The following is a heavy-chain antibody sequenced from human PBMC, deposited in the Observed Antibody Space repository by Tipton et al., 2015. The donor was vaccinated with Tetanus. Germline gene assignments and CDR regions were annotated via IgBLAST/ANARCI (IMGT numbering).Heavy chain of an antibody. CDR2: IYPGDSST. V-gene: IGHV5-51*01. Sequence: QLVQSGADVKKPGESLKISCQASGYTFTNAWIGWVRQMPGKGLEWMGVIYPGDSSTIYSPSFQGLVTISVDKSINTTYLRWTSLKASDSAMYYCARQKGYWGQGTLVTVSS. J-gene: IGHJ4*02. CDR1: GYTFTNAW. CDR3: ARQKGY.